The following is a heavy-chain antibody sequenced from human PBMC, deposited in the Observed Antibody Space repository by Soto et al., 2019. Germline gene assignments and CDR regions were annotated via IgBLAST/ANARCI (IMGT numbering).Heavy chain of an antibody. CDR3: ARDHSIRFVAAAGSALRY. J-gene: IGHJ4*02. D-gene: IGHD6-13*01. Sequence: QVQLVQSGAEVKKPGSSVKVSCKASGGTFSSYTISWVRQAPGQGLEWMGRIIPILGIANYAQKFQGRVTITADKSTSTAYMELRSLRSEDTAVYYCARDHSIRFVAAAGSALRYWGQGTLVTVSS. CDR2: IIPILGIA. CDR1: GGTFSSYT. V-gene: IGHV1-69*08.